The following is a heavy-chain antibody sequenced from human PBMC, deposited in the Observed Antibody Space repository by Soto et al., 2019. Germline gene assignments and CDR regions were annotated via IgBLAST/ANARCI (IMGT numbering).Heavy chain of an antibody. V-gene: IGHV3-33*01. CDR2: IWYDGNNK. D-gene: IGHD2-21*01. Sequence: GGSLRLSCAASGFTFSNYGMHWVRQAPGKGLEWVAVIWYDGNNKYYADSVKGRFTISRDNSNNALYVQMTSLRAEDTAVYYCARGLHSLFDYWGQGTLVTVSS. CDR1: GFTFSNYG. J-gene: IGHJ4*02. CDR3: ARGLHSLFDY.